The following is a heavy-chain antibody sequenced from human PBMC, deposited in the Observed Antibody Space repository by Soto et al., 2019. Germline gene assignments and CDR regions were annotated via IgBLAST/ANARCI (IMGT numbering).Heavy chain of an antibody. D-gene: IGHD6-13*01. CDR1: GGSISSSSYY. J-gene: IGHJ4*02. V-gene: IGHV4-39*01. CDR3: ARSIAAGLDY. CDR2: IYYSGST. Sequence: KTSETLSLTCTVSGGSISSSSYYWGWIRQPPGKGLEWIGSIYYSGSTYYNPSLKSRVTISVDTSKNQFSLKLSSVTAADTAVYYCARSIAAGLDYWGQGTLVTVSS.